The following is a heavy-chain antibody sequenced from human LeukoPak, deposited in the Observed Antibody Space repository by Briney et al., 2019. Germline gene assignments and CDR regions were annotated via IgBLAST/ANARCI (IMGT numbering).Heavy chain of an antibody. V-gene: IGHV1-8*01. Sequence: ASVKVSCKASGYTFTSYDINWVRQATGQGLEWMGWMNPNSGNTGYAQKFQGRVTMTRNTSISTAYMELGSLRSEDTAVYYCARVYVAVAAMGYWGQGTLVTVSS. CDR3: ARVYVAVAAMGY. J-gene: IGHJ4*02. D-gene: IGHD6-19*01. CDR1: GYTFTSYD. CDR2: MNPNSGNT.